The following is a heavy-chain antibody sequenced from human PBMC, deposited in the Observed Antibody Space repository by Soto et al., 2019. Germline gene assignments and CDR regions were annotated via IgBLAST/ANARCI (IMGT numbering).Heavy chain of an antibody. CDR1: GGTFSSYA. Sequence: SVKVSCKASGGTFSSYAISWLRQAPGQGLEWMGGIIPIFGTANYAQKFQGRVTITADESTSTAYMELSSLRSEDTAVYYCARAEVVVVAATPYYYYGMDVWGQGTTVTVSS. CDR2: IIPIFGTA. D-gene: IGHD2-15*01. J-gene: IGHJ6*02. V-gene: IGHV1-69*13. CDR3: ARAEVVVVAATPYYYYGMDV.